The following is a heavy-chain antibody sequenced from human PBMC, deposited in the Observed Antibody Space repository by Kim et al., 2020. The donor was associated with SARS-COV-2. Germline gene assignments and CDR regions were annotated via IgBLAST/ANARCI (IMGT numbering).Heavy chain of an antibody. CDR3: VRERYYAPGGGYYYYYGMDV. Sequence: SETLSLTCTVSGYSISSGYYWGWIRQPPGKGLEWIGSIYHSGSTYYNPSLKSRVTISVDTSKNQFSLKLSSVTAADTAVYYCVRERYYAPGGGYYYYYGMDVWGQGTTVTVSS. J-gene: IGHJ6*02. V-gene: IGHV4-38-2*02. CDR1: GYSISSGYY. CDR2: IYHSGST. D-gene: IGHD2-2*01.